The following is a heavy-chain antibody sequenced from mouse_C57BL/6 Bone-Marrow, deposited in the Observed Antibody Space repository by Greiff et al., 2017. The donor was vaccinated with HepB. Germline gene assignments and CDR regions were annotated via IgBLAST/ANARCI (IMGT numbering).Heavy chain of an antibody. CDR1: GYAFSSSW. J-gene: IGHJ3*01. V-gene: IGHV1-82*01. Sequence: VQLQQSGPELVKPGASVKISCKASGYAFSSSWMNWVKRRPGTGLEWIGRIYPGDGDTTYNGKFKGKATLTADKASSTAYMQLSSLTSEDSAVYFCARKGDWGQGTLVTVSA. CDR3: ARKGD. CDR2: IYPGDGDT.